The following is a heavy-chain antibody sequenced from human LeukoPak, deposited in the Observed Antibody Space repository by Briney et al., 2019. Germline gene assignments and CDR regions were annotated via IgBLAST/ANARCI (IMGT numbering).Heavy chain of an antibody. Sequence: PGGSLRLSCTASGFTLSDYALSWVRQAPGKGLEWVSAISGSGGSAYYADSVKGRFSISRDNSKNTLHLQMNRLRAEDTAVYYCAKDFSVYHYDSRVLDYWGQGTLVTVSS. CDR3: AKDFSVYHYDSRVLDY. V-gene: IGHV3-23*01. CDR2: ISGSGGSA. J-gene: IGHJ4*02. CDR1: GFTLSDYA. D-gene: IGHD3-22*01.